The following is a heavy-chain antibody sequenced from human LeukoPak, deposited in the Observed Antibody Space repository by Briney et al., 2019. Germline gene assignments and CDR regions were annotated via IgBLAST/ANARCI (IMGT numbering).Heavy chain of an antibody. CDR3: ARDRSGMNYFDY. V-gene: IGHV4-39*07. CDR1: GGSISSSSYY. J-gene: IGHJ4*02. Sequence: PSETLSLTCTVSGGSISSSSYYWGWIRQPPGKGLEWIGSIYYSGSTYYNPSLKSRVTISVDTSKNQFSLKLSSVTAADTAVYYCARDRSGMNYFDYWGQGTLVTVSS. CDR2: IYYSGST. D-gene: IGHD3-10*01.